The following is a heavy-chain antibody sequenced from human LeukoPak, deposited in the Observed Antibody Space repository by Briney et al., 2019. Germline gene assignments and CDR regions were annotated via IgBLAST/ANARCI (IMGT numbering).Heavy chain of an antibody. Sequence: SETLSLTCTVSGGSISSYYWSWIRQPPGKGLEWIGYIYYSGSTNYNPSLKSRVTISVDTSKNQFPLKLSSVTAADTAVYYCASVDSNFDYWGQGTLVTVSS. CDR2: IYYSGST. CDR1: GGSISSYY. J-gene: IGHJ4*02. D-gene: IGHD3-9*01. CDR3: ASVDSNFDY. V-gene: IGHV4-59*01.